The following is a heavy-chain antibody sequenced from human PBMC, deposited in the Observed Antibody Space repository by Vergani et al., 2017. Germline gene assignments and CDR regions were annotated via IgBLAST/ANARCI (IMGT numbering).Heavy chain of an antibody. V-gene: IGHV3-66*01. CDR2: INIGGRT. Sequence: LVESGGGLVQPGGSLRLSCAASSFSVSSHYMTWVRQAPGKGLEWVSTINIGGRTSYVDSVKGRFTISRDNSKNTLFLQMNSLRPEDTAVYYCARDTVTGSRYFDYWGQGTLVTVSS. CDR1: SFSVSSHY. CDR3: ARDTVTGSRYFDY. J-gene: IGHJ4*02. D-gene: IGHD6-19*01.